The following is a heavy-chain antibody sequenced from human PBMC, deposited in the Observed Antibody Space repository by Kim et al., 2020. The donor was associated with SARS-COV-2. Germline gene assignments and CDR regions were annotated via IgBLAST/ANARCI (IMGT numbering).Heavy chain of an antibody. V-gene: IGHV1-18*04. CDR3: AVRFAREGEDAFDI. D-gene: IGHD1-26*01. J-gene: IGHJ3*02. CDR2: ISAYNGNT. Sequence: ASVKVSCKASGYTFTSYGISWVRQAPGQGLEWMGWISAYNGNTNYAQKLQGRVTMTTDTSTSTAYMELRSLRSDDTAVYYCAVRFAREGEDAFDIWGQGTMVTVSS. CDR1: GYTFTSYG.